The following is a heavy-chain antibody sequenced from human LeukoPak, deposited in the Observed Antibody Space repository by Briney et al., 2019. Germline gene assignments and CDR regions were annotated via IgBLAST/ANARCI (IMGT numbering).Heavy chain of an antibody. CDR2: IYNSGST. D-gene: IGHD6-6*01. Sequence: TSETLSLTCTVSGGSIGSYYWSWIRQPPGKGLEWIGYIYNSGSTNYNPSLESRVTISVDTSKNQVSLKLSSVTAADTAVYYCARDYSSSNYYYYYLDVWGKGTTVTVSS. CDR1: GGSIGSYY. CDR3: ARDYSSSNYYYYYLDV. V-gene: IGHV4-59*01. J-gene: IGHJ6*03.